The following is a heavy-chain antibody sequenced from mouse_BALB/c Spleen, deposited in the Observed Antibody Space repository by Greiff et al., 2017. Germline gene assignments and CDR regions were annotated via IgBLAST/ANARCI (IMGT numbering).Heavy chain of an antibody. CDR2: IRNKANGYTT. V-gene: IGHV7-3*02. CDR1: GFTFTDYY. J-gene: IGHJ4*01. CDR3: ARDKEGYSAMDY. Sequence: EVMLVESGGGLVQPGGSLRLSCATSGFTFTDYYMSWVRQPPGKALEWLGFIRNKANGYTTEYSASVKGRFTISRDNSQSILYLQMNTLRAEDSATYYCARDKEGYSAMDYWGQGTSVTVSS.